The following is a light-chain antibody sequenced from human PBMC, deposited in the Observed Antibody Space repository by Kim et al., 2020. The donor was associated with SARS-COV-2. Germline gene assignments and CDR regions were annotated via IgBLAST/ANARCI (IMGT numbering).Light chain of an antibody. V-gene: IGKV3-20*01. Sequence: EIVLTQSPGTLALSPGERAALSCRASQSVSSSYLAWYQQKPGQAPRLLMYGASSRATGVPDRFSVSGTGTDFTLTISRLEPEDFAVYYCQLYGSSRYTFGQGTKLEI. J-gene: IGKJ2*01. CDR1: QSVSSSY. CDR3: QLYGSSRYT. CDR2: GAS.